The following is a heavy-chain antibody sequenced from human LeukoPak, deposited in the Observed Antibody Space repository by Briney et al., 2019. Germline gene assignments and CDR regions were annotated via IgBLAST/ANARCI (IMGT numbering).Heavy chain of an antibody. CDR2: ISGSGGST. V-gene: IGHV3-23*01. CDR3: AKVETTGTHPYFDY. D-gene: IGHD1-1*01. CDR1: GFTVSSNY. J-gene: IGHJ4*02. Sequence: PGGSLRLSCAASGFTVSSNYMSWVRQAPGKGLEWVSAISGSGGSTYYADSVKGRFTISRDNSKNTLYLQMNSLRAEDTAVYYCAKVETTGTHPYFDYWGQGTLVTVSS.